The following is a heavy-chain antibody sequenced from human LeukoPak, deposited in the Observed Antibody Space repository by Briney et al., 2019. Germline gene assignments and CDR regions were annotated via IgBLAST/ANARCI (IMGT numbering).Heavy chain of an antibody. CDR1: GFTISSYE. J-gene: IGHJ3*02. V-gene: IGHV3-48*03. D-gene: IGHD3-10*01. CDR3: ARGGLTEYYSLPDAFDS. CDR2: ISSSGSTI. Sequence: GGSLRLSCAASGFTISSYEMNWVRQAPGKGLEWVSYISSSGSTIYYADSVKGRFTISRDNAKNSLYLQMNSLRAEDTAVYYCARGGLTEYYSLPDAFDSWGQGTMVTVSS.